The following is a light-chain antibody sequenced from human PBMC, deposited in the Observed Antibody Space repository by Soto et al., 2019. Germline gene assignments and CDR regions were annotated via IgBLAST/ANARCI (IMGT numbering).Light chain of an antibody. V-gene: IGKV1-33*01. CDR1: QDISNY. Sequence: DIQMTQSPSSLSASVGDIVTITCQASQDISNYLNWYQQKPGKAPKLLIYDASNLETGVPSRFSGSGSGTDFTFNISSLQPEDIATYYCQQYDNLPLTFGGGTKVEIK. J-gene: IGKJ4*01. CDR2: DAS. CDR3: QQYDNLPLT.